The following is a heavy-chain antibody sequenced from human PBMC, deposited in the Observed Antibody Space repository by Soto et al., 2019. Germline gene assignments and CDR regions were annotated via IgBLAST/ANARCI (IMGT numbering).Heavy chain of an antibody. CDR3: ARAWWGIEVAGTDGGYYYGMDV. CDR2: ISYDGSNK. Sequence: QVQLVESGGGVVQPGRSLRLSCAASGFTFSSYAMHWVRQAPGKGLEWVAVISYDGSNKYYADSVKGRFTISRDNSKNTLYLQMNSLRAEDTAVYYCARAWWGIEVAGTDGGYYYGMDVWGHGTTVTVS. J-gene: IGHJ6*02. CDR1: GFTFSSYA. D-gene: IGHD6-19*01. V-gene: IGHV3-30-3*01.